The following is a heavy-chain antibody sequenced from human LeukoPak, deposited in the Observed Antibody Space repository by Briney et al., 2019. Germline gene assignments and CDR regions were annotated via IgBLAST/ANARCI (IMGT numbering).Heavy chain of an antibody. CDR2: ISWNSGSI. V-gene: IGHV3-9*01. CDR3: AKVISYSSSLGAFDI. D-gene: IGHD6-13*01. CDR1: GFTFDDYA. J-gene: IGHJ3*02. Sequence: PGRSLRLSYAASGFTFDDYAMHWVRPAPGKGLEWDSGISWNSGSIGYADSVKGRFTISRDNAKNSLYLQMNSLRDEDTALYYCAKVISYSSSLGAFDIWGQGTMVTVSS.